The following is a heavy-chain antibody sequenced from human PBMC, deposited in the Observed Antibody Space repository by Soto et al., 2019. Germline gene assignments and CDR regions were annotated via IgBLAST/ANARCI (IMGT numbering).Heavy chain of an antibody. CDR3: ARARGNCSGGSCYLYNAFAI. CDR2: INAYNGYT. CDR1: GYTFTSYG. D-gene: IGHD2-15*01. V-gene: IGHV1-18*01. Sequence: QVQLVQSGAEVKKPGASVKVSCKASGYTFTSYGISWVRQVPGQGLEWMGWINAYNGYTNYAQNLQGRVTMTTDTSTSTAYMELRSLRSDDTAVYYCARARGNCSGGSCYLYNAFAIWGQGTMVTVSS. J-gene: IGHJ3*02.